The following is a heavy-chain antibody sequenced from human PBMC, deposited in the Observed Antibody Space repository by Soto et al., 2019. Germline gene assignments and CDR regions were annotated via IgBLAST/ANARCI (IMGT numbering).Heavy chain of an antibody. J-gene: IGHJ6*02. CDR1: GYTFTSYD. Sequence: QVQLVQSGAEVKKPGASVKVSCKASGYTFTSYDINWVRQATGQGLEWMGWMNPNSGNTGYAQKFQGRVTMTRNTYISTAYMELRSLRSEDTAVYYCARRGYSSSWYYYYYYGMDVWGQGTTVTVSS. V-gene: IGHV1-8*01. CDR2: MNPNSGNT. CDR3: ARRGYSSSWYYYYYYGMDV. D-gene: IGHD6-13*01.